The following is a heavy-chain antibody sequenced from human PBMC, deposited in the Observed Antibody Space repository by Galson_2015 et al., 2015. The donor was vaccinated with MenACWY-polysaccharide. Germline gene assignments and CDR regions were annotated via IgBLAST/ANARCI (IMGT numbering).Heavy chain of an antibody. D-gene: IGHD6-19*01. CDR3: ARLLYNSGHTVDY. V-gene: IGHV3-7*01. CDR2: INLDGRDK. Sequence: SLRLSCAASALTFSSYWMSWVRQAPGKGQEWVANINLDGRDKYYVDSVRGRFTISRDNARNSLYLQMNSLRVEDTAVYYCARLLYNSGHTVDYWGQGTLVTVSS. CDR1: ALTFSSYW. J-gene: IGHJ4*02.